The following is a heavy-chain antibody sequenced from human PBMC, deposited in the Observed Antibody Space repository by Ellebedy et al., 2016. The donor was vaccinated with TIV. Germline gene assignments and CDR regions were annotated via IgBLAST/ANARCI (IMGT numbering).Heavy chain of an antibody. J-gene: IGHJ4*02. V-gene: IGHV5-51*01. Sequence: KVSCKASGYSFTSSWIGWVRQMPGEGLEWMGIIYPGDSDTRYSTSFKGQGTISADRSFSTAYLQWNSLKASDTAMYDCASSGYCGDGNCKGSESDYWGQGTLVTVSS. CDR1: GYSFTSSW. D-gene: IGHD2-15*01. CDR2: IYPGDSDT. CDR3: ASSGYCGDGNCKGSESDY.